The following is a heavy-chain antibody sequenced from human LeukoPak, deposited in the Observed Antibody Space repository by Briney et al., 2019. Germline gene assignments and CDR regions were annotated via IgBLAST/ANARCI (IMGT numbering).Heavy chain of an antibody. V-gene: IGHV4-34*01. CDR2: INQSGST. D-gene: IGHD3-10*01. CDR3: ARGHGRVAAGRGGIITGAIYFDF. J-gene: IGHJ4*02. Sequence: SETLSLTCGVSGGSFSGYYCSWIRKSPGRGLEWIGEINQSGSTNYNPSLESRVTVSVDTPENQFSLILRSVTAADTAVYFCARGHGRVAAGRGGIITGAIYFDFWGQGSLVTVSS. CDR1: GGSFSGYY.